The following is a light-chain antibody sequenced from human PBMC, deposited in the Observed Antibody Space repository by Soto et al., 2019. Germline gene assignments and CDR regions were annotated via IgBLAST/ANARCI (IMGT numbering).Light chain of an antibody. CDR2: GVS. J-gene: IGLJ2*01. CDR1: SSDVGGYNY. Sequence: QSALTQPASVSGSPGQSITISCTGSSSDVGGYNYVSWYQQHPGKAPKLIIYGVSNRPSGVSNRFSGSKSGNTASLTISGLQPEDEADYYCVSYRDTVTLVFGGGTKLTVL. CDR3: VSYRDTVTLV. V-gene: IGLV2-14*01.